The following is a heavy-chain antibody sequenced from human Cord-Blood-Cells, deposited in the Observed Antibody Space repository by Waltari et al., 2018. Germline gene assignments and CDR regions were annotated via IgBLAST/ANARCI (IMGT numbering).Heavy chain of an antibody. J-gene: IGHJ6*03. CDR3: AHQATGYARYDYYYYDMDV. D-gene: IGHD3-9*01. Sequence: QITLKESGPTLVKPTQTLTLTCTFSGFSLSPSGVGVGCIRQPPGKDLEWLALIYWNDDKRYSPSLKSRLTITTDTSKNQVVRTSTNMGPVDTATYYCAHQATGYARYDYYYYDMDVWGKETTVTVSS. CDR1: GFSLSPSGVG. V-gene: IGHV2-5*01. CDR2: IYWNDDK.